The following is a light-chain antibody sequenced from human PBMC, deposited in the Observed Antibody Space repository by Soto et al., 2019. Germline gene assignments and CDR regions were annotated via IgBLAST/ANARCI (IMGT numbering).Light chain of an antibody. V-gene: IGLV1-36*01. CDR3: ASWDDSLNGRV. CDR1: SSNIGADYA. CDR2: YDD. J-gene: IGLJ2*01. Sequence: QSVLTQPPSVSGAPGQRVIISCTGSSSNIGADYAVHWYQQLPGKAPKLLIYYDDLLPSGVSDRFSGSKSGTSASLAISGLQSEDEADYYCASWDDSLNGRVFGGGTKLTVL.